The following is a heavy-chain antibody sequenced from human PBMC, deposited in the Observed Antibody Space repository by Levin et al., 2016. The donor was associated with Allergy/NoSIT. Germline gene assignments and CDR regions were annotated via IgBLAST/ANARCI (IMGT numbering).Heavy chain of an antibody. V-gene: IGHV3-33*01. CDR1: GFTFSSYG. CDR3: TTDFTPSAMGMYYYYMDV. J-gene: IGHJ6*03. Sequence: GESLKISCAASGFTFSSYGMHWVRQAPGKGLEWVAVIWYDGSNKYYADSVKGRFTISRDNSKNTLYLQMNSLKTEDTAVYYCTTDFTPSAMGMYYYYMDVWGKGTTVTVSS. D-gene: IGHD5-18*01. CDR2: IWYDGSNK.